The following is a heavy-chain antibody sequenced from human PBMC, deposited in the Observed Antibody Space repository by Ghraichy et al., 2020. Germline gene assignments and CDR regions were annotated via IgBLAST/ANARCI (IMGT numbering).Heavy chain of an antibody. J-gene: IGHJ2*01. CDR1: GGTFSSYA. V-gene: IGHV1-69*06. D-gene: IGHD3-10*01. CDR3: ARDSYYGSGSYLTNYWYFDL. CDR2: IIPIFGTA. Sequence: SVKVSCKASGGTFSSYAISWVRQAPGQGLEWMGGIIPIFGTANYAQKFQGRVTITADKSTSTAYMELSSLRSEDTAVYYCARDSYYGSGSYLTNYWYFDLWGRGTLVTVSS.